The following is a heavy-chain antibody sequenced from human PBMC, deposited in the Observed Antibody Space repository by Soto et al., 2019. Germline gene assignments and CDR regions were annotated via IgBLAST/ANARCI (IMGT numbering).Heavy chain of an antibody. CDR3: ARSLYYDILTGYYSRYYFDD. V-gene: IGHV1-69*13. CDR2: IIPIFGTA. CDR1: GGTFSSYA. D-gene: IGHD3-9*01. Sequence: SVKVSCKASGGTFSSYAISWVRQAPGQGLEWMGGIIPIFGTANYAQKFQGRVTITADESTSTAYMELSSLRSEDTAVYYCARSLYYDILTGYYSRYYFDDWGQGTLVTVSS. J-gene: IGHJ4*02.